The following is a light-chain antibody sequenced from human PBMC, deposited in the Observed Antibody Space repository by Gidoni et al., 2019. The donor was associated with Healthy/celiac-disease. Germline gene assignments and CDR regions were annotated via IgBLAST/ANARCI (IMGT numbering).Light chain of an antibody. J-gene: IGLJ2*01. Sequence: QSVLTQPPSASGTPGQRVTIPCSGSSSNIGSNTVNWYQQLPGTAPKLLITSDNQRPSGVPDRFSGSKSGTSASLAISGLQSEDEADYYCAAWDDSLKGVFGGGTKLTVL. V-gene: IGLV1-44*01. CDR3: AAWDDSLKGV. CDR1: SSNIGSNT. CDR2: SDN.